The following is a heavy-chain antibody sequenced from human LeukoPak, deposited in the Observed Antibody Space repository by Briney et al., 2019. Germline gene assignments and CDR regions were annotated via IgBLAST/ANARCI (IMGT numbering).Heavy chain of an antibody. CDR3: ARDNTSGSYYDY. D-gene: IGHD1-26*01. J-gene: IGHJ4*02. CDR1: GGSISSYY. Sequence: PSETLSLTCTVSGGSISSYYWSWIRQPPGKGLEWIGYIYYSGSTNYNPSLKSRVTISIDTSKNQFSLELTSLTAADTAVYYCARDNTSGSYYDYWGQGTLVTVSS. CDR2: IYYSGST. V-gene: IGHV4-59*01.